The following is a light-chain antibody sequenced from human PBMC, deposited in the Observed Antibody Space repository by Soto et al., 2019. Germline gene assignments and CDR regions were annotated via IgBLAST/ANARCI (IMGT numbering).Light chain of an antibody. CDR3: QQRKSWPAIT. V-gene: IGKV3-11*01. CDR2: DAS. Sequence: IVLTQSPATLSLSPGDRATLSCRASQRVSNSLVWYQHKPGQAPRFLIYDASKRATGTPARFSGSGSGTDFTLTISSLEPEDFAVYYCQQRKSWPAITFGQGTRLEIK. CDR1: QRVSNS. J-gene: IGKJ5*01.